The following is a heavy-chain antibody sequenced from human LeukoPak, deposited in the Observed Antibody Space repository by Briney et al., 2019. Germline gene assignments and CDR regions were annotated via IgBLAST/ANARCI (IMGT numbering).Heavy chain of an antibody. D-gene: IGHD3-10*01. CDR2: VIPIFGSA. CDR1: GGTFSSYA. V-gene: IGHV1-69*01. J-gene: IGHJ6*03. CDR3: ASLYGSGNYYMDV. Sequence: SVKVSCKASGGTFSSYAISWVRQAPGQGLEWMGGVIPIFGSANYAQNFQDRVTITADESTRTAYMELSSLRSEDTAVYYCASLYGSGNYYMDVWGEGTTVTVSS.